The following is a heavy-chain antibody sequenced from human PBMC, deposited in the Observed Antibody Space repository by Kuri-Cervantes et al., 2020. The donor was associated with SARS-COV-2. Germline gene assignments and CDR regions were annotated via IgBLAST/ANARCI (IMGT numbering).Heavy chain of an antibody. J-gene: IGHJ5*02. Sequence: SETLSLTCAVSGYSISSGYCWGWIRQPPGKGLEWIGSIYHSGSTYYNPSLKSRVTISVDTSKNQFSLKLSSVTAADTAVYYCARPLCSASYGTWGQGTLVTVSS. CDR3: ARPLCSASYGT. D-gene: IGHD1-26*01. CDR2: IYHSGST. V-gene: IGHV4-38-2*01. CDR1: GYSISSGYC.